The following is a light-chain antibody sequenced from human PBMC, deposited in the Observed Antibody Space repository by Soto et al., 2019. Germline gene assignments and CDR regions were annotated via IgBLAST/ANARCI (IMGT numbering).Light chain of an antibody. J-gene: IGLJ2*01. CDR2: EGD. Sequence: QSVLTQPASVSGSPGQSITISCTGTNSDVGSYNLVSWYQQYPGKAPKLLIYEGDMRPSGVSNRFSGSKSGNTASLTISGLQAEDEADYYCCSYAGSSTLVFGGGTKVTVL. V-gene: IGLV2-23*01. CDR1: NSDVGSYNL. CDR3: CSYAGSSTLV.